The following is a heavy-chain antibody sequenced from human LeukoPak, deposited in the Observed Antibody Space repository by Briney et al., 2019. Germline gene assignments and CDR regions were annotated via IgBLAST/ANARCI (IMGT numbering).Heavy chain of an antibody. CDR3: ARERGYYYGSGSNVDY. CDR2: ISAYNGNT. J-gene: IGHJ4*02. D-gene: IGHD3-10*01. Sequence: ASVKVSCKASGYTFTGYYMHWVRQAPGQGLEWMGWISAYNGNTNYAQKLQGRVTMTTDTSTSTAYMELRSLRSDDTAVYYCARERGYYYGSGSNVDYWGQGTLVTVSS. V-gene: IGHV1-18*04. CDR1: GYTFTGYY.